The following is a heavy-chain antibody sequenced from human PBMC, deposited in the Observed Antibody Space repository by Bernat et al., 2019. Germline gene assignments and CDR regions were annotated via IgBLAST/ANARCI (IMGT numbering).Heavy chain of an antibody. Sequence: QVQLQESGPGLVKPSETLSLTCTVSGGSISSYYWSWIRQPPGKGLEWIGYIYYSGSTNYNPSLKSRVTISVDTSKNQFPLKLSSVTAADTAVYYCARSGTYYDFWSGSSHDAFDIWGQGTMVTVSS. CDR1: GGSISSYY. J-gene: IGHJ3*02. CDR3: ARSGTYYDFWSGSSHDAFDI. V-gene: IGHV4-59*01. CDR2: IYYSGST. D-gene: IGHD3-3*01.